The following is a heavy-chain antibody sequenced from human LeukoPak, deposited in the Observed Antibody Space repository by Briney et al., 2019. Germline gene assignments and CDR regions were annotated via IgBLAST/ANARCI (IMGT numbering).Heavy chain of an antibody. Sequence: GGSLRLSCAASGFTFSSYWMSWVRQAPGKGLEWVANIRQDGVKKNYVDSVKGRFTISRDNAKNSLYPQMNSLRAEDTAVYYCARDYNHYMDVWGKGTTVTVSS. J-gene: IGHJ6*03. V-gene: IGHV3-7*01. CDR3: ARDYNHYMDV. CDR2: IRQDGVKK. CDR1: GFTFSSYW.